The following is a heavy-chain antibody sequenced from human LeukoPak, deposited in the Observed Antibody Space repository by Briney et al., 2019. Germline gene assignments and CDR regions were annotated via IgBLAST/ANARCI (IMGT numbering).Heavy chain of an antibody. CDR3: ATDRGYSPDS. V-gene: IGHV3-74*01. CDR1: GFTFTGYW. CDR2: INTDGSST. D-gene: IGHD2-2*03. Sequence: GGSPRLSCAASGFTFTGYWLHWVRQPPGKGLVWVSHINTDGSSTTYADSVKGRFSISRDNAKSTLYLQMNSLRAEDTAVYYCATDRGYSPDSWGQGTLVTVSS. J-gene: IGHJ4*02.